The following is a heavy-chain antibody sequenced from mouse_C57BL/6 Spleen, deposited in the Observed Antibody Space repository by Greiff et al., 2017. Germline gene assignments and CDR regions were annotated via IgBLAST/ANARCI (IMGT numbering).Heavy chain of an antibody. V-gene: IGHV1-53*01. Sequence: QVQLQQPGTELVKPGASVKLSCKASGYTFTSYWMHWVKQRPGQGLEWIGNINPSNGGSNYNEKFKSKATLTVDKSSSTAYMQLSSLTSEDSAVXYCARYYGSRWYFDVWGTGTTVTVSA. D-gene: IGHD1-1*01. J-gene: IGHJ1*03. CDR2: INPSNGGS. CDR3: ARYYGSRWYFDV. CDR1: GYTFTSYW.